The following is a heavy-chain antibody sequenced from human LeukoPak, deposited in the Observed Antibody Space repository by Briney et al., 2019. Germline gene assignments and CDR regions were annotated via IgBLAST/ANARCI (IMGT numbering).Heavy chain of an antibody. J-gene: IGHJ5*02. CDR3: AKDSQDYGDYINWFDP. CDR1: GFTFSSYG. Sequence: GGSLRLSCAASGFTFSSYGMHWVRQAPGKGLEWVAFIRYDGSNKYYADSVKGRFTISRDNSKNTLYLQMNSLRAEDTAVYYCAKDSQDYGDYINWFDPWGQGTLVTVSS. CDR2: IRYDGSNK. D-gene: IGHD4-17*01. V-gene: IGHV3-30*02.